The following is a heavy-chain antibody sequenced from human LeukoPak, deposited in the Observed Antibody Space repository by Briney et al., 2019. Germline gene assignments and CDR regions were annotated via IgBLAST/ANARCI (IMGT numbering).Heavy chain of an antibody. CDR1: GFTFSSHA. D-gene: IGHD6-13*01. CDR3: EQGVAAADTGY. Sequence: PGGSLRLSCAASGFTFSSHAMSWVRQAPGKGLEWVSTISGSGGSTYHADSVKGRFTISRDNSKSTLYLQMNSLRAEDTAVYYCEQGVAAADTGYWGQGTLVTVSS. CDR2: ISGSGGST. J-gene: IGHJ4*02. V-gene: IGHV3-23*01.